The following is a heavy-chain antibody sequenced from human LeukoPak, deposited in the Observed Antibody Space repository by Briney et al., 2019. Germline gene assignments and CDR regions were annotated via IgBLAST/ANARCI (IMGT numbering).Heavy chain of an antibody. CDR2: ISSSGNTI. CDR3: AKDRAAGYPGLHDAFDI. V-gene: IGHV3-11*01. J-gene: IGHJ3*02. D-gene: IGHD5-12*01. Sequence: GGSLRLSCAASGFTFDDYGMSWVRQAPGKGLEWVSYISSSGNTIYYADSVRGRFTISRDNAKNSLYLQMNSLRAEDTAVYYCAKDRAAGYPGLHDAFDIWGQGTMVTVSS. CDR1: GFTFDDYG.